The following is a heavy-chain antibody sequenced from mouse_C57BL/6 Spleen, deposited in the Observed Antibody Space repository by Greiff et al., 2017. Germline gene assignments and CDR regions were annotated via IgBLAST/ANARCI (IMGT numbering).Heavy chain of an antibody. V-gene: IGHV5-6*01. CDR2: ISSGGSYT. CDR1: GFTFSSYG. D-gene: IGHD2-1*01. J-gene: IGHJ2*01. CDR3: ARHGNPYYFDY. Sequence: EVNVVESGGDLVKPGGSLKLSCAASGFTFSSYGMSWVRQTPDKRLEWVATISSGGSYTYYPDSVKGRFTISRDNAKNTLYLQISSLQSEDTAMYYCARHGNPYYFDYWGQGTTLTVSS.